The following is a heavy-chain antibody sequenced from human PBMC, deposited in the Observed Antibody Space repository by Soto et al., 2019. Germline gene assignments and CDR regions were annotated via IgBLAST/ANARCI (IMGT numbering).Heavy chain of an antibody. CDR1: AGSISSGGYY. V-gene: IGHV4-31*03. Sequence: KTSETLSLPCTVSAGSISSGGYYWSWIRQHPGKGLEWIGYIYYSGRTYYNPSLKSRVTISVGTSKNQFSLKLSSVTAADTAVYYCARDLPRTIFGGSVFGMDVWGQGTTVTVCS. J-gene: IGHJ6*02. CDR2: IYYSGRT. D-gene: IGHD3-3*01. CDR3: ARDLPRTIFGGSVFGMDV.